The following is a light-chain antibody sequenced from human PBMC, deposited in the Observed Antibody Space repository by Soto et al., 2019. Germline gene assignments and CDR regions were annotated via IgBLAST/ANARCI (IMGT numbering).Light chain of an antibody. CDR3: SSYTSSSTLGV. CDR2: DVS. V-gene: IGLV2-14*01. Sequence: QSALTQPASVSGSPGQSITISCTGTSSDVGGYNYVSWYQQHSGKAPKLMIYDVSNRPSGVSNRFSGSKSGNTASLTISGLKAEDEADYYCSSYTSSSTLGVFGGGTKLTVL. CDR1: SSDVGGYNY. J-gene: IGLJ3*02.